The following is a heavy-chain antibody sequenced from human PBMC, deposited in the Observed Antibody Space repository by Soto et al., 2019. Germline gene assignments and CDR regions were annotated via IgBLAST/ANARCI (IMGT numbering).Heavy chain of an antibody. CDR2: ISSSSNYI. CDR3: ERDRNTATNGDWFDP. D-gene: IGHD5-18*01. CDR1: GFTFSAYT. Sequence: GGSLRLSCAASGFTFSAYTMNWVRQAPGKGLEWVSSISSSSNYIYYADSVKGRFTISRDNAKTSLHLQMNSLRAEDTAVYYCERDRNTATNGDWFDPWGQGTLVTVSS. J-gene: IGHJ5*02. V-gene: IGHV3-21*06.